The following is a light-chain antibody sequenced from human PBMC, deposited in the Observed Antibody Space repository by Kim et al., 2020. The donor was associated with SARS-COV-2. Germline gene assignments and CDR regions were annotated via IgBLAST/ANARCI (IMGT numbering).Light chain of an antibody. J-gene: IGKJ3*01. CDR3: QQSYITPFT. V-gene: IGKV1-39*01. CDR2: AAS. CDR1: QSISSD. Sequence: DIQMTQSPSSLSASVGDRVTITCRTTQSISSDLNWYQQKPGRAPKLLISAASTLQGGVPSRFSGSGSETDFTLTISSLQPEEFATFFCQQSYITPFTFGPRTTVEI.